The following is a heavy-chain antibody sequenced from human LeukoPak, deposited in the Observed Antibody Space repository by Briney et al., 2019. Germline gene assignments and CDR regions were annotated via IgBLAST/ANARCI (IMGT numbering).Heavy chain of an antibody. CDR1: GFTFSSYS. J-gene: IGHJ4*02. Sequence: GGSLRLSCAASGFTFSSYSMNWVRQAPGKGLEWVSYISSSSSIIYYADSVKGRFTISRDNAKSSLYLQMNSLRPEDTAIYYCAREGYYGSGSPPSLYFDYWGQGTLVTVSS. CDR2: ISSSSSII. CDR3: AREGYYGSGSPPSLYFDY. V-gene: IGHV3-48*01. D-gene: IGHD3-10*01.